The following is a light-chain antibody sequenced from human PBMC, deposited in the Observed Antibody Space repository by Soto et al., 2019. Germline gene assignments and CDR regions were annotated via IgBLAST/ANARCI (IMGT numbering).Light chain of an antibody. CDR1: QSLLHSNGYKY. Sequence: DIVMTQSPLSLPVTPGEPAAISCRSSQSLLHSNGYKYLDWYLQKPGQSPQLLIYLGSNRASGVPDRFSGSGSATQFTLKISGVGTEYVGVYYLMQSLQSTNTSGQGKRRESK. CDR2: LGS. V-gene: IGKV2-28*01. J-gene: IGKJ5*01. CDR3: MQSLQSTNT.